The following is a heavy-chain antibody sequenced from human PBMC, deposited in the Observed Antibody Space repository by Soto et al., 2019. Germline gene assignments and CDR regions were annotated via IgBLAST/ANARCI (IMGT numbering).Heavy chain of an antibody. J-gene: IGHJ4*02. V-gene: IGHV3-21*01. Sequence: AGGSLRLSCAASGFTFSSYSMNWVRQAPGKGLEWVSSISSSSSYIYYADSVKGRFTISRDNAKNSLYLQMNSLRAEDTAVYYCASVRSSIAVAGTGYWGQGTLVTVSS. D-gene: IGHD6-19*01. CDR1: GFTFSSYS. CDR2: ISSSSSYI. CDR3: ASVRSSIAVAGTGY.